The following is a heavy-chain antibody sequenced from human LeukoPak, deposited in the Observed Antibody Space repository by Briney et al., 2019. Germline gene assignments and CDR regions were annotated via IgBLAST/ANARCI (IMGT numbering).Heavy chain of an antibody. J-gene: IGHJ4*02. D-gene: IGHD3-3*01. V-gene: IGHV3-23*01. CDR3: ATKGRNYDFWSGSSNFDY. CDR1: RFAFNGYA. CDR2: ISGSTGNT. Sequence: PGGSLRLSCAASRFAFNGYAMSWVRQAPGKGLEGVSSISGSTGNTYYADSVKGRLIISRANSKNTLYLQMNSLSAEDTAVYYCATKGRNYDFWSGSSNFDYWGQGILVTVSS.